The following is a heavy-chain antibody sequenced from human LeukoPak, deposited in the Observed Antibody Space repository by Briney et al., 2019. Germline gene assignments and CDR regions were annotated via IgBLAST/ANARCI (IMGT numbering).Heavy chain of an antibody. CDR3: ASVVPAFYYMDV. Sequence: SETLSLTCTVSGGSISSGSYYWSWIRQPAGKGLEWIGRIYTSGSTNYNPSLKSRVTISVDTSKNQFSLKLSSVTAADTAVYYCASVVPAFYYMDVWGKGTTVTVSS. CDR1: GGSISSGSYY. CDR2: IYTSGST. J-gene: IGHJ6*03. D-gene: IGHD2-2*01. V-gene: IGHV4-61*02.